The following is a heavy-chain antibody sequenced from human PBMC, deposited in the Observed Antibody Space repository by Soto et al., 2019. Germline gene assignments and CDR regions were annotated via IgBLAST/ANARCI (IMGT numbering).Heavy chain of an antibody. J-gene: IGHJ5*02. CDR1: GYTFTSYG. Sequence: EASVKVSCKASGYTFTSYGISWVRQAPGQGLEWMGWISAYNGNTNYAQKLQGRVTMTTDTSTSTAYMELRRLRSDDTAVYYCARGDYDFWSGYYDWFDPWGQGTLVTVSS. CDR3: ARGDYDFWSGYYDWFDP. V-gene: IGHV1-18*01. CDR2: ISAYNGNT. D-gene: IGHD3-3*01.